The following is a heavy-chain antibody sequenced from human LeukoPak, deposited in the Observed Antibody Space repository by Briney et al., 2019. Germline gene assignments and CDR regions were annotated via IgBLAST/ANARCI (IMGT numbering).Heavy chain of an antibody. D-gene: IGHD3-22*01. CDR3: ARAPPPYYYDSSGYFFDY. CDR2: IYYSGST. V-gene: IGHV4-31*03. CDR1: GGSISSGGYY. Sequence: SQTLSLTCTVSGGSISSGGYYWSWIRQHPGKGLEWIGYIYYSGSTYYNPSLKSRVTISVDTSKNQFSLKLSSVTAADTAVYCCARAPPPYYYDSSGYFFDYWGQGTLVTVSS. J-gene: IGHJ4*02.